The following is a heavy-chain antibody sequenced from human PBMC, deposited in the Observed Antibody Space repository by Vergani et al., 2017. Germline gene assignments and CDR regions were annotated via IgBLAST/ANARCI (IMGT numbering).Heavy chain of an antibody. CDR2: IFSNDEK. D-gene: IGHD3-9*01. V-gene: IGHV2-26*01. CDR1: GFSLSNARMG. CDR3: ARIAFDILTDVMLFDI. J-gene: IGHJ3*02. Sequence: QVTLKESGPVLVKPTETLTLTCTVSGFSLSNARMGVSWIRQPPGKALEWLAHIFSNDEKSYSTSLKSRLTISKDTSKSQVVLTMTNMDPVDTATYYCARIAFDILTDVMLFDIWGRGTMVTVSS.